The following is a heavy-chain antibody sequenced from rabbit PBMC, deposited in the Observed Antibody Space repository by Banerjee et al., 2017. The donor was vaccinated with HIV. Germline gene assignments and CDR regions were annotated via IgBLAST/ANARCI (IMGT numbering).Heavy chain of an antibody. CDR2: INAITGKA. Sequence: QEHLEESGGGLVKPEGSLTLTCTASGFPFSDKAVMCWVRQAPGMGLEWIACINAITGKADYASWAKGRFTFSKTSSTTVTLQMTSLTAADTATYFCARAPYGGSAGGGYADYFNLWGPGTLVTVS. D-gene: IGHD8-1*01. V-gene: IGHV1S45*01. CDR1: GFPFSDKAV. J-gene: IGHJ4*01. CDR3: ARAPYGGSAGGGYADYFNL.